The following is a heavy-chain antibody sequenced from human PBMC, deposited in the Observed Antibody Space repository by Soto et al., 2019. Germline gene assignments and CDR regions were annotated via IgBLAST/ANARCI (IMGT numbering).Heavy chain of an antibody. V-gene: IGHV1-24*01. J-gene: IGHJ3*02. CDR3: ATHYAPPGAFDI. CDR2: FDPEDGET. Sequence: ASVKVSCKVSGYTLTELSMHWVRQAPGKGLEWMGGFDPEDGETIYAQKFQGRVTMTEDTTTDTAYMELSSLGSEDTAVYYCATHYAPPGAFDIWGQGTMVTV. CDR1: GYTLTELS. D-gene: IGHD2-2*01.